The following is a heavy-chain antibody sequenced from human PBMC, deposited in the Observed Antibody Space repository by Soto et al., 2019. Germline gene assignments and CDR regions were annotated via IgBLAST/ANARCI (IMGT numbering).Heavy chain of an antibody. CDR1: GGTFSNYA. CDR2: IVPIFGTT. D-gene: IGHD6-19*01. V-gene: IGHV1-69*12. J-gene: IGHJ6*02. Sequence: QVQLVQSGAEVKKPGSSVKVSCKVSGGTFSNYAIDWVRLVPGHGLEWMGGIVPIFGTTYYTQKFQGRATITADASKIPVYLEMSSLRSEDTAIYYCARVEAVAGLYNYHGLDVWGQGTAVTVSS. CDR3: ARVEAVAGLYNYHGLDV.